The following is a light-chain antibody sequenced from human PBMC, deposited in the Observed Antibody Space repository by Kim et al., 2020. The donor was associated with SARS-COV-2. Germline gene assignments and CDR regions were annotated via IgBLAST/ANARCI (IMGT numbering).Light chain of an antibody. CDR2: KAS. V-gene: IGKV1-5*03. CDR3: QQYISYPLT. CDR1: QSINIW. J-gene: IGKJ4*01. Sequence: DIQMTQSPSTLSAYVGDRVTITCRASQSINIWLAWYQQKPGKAPKILIYKASTLESGVPSRFSGGGSGTEFTLTISSLQPDDFATYYFQQYISYPLTFGGGTKVDIK.